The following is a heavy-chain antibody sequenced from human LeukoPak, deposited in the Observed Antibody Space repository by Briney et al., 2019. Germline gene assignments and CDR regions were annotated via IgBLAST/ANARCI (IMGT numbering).Heavy chain of an antibody. CDR2: IIPIFGSA. CDR3: ARVRFPRYCSGGSCYLRFDP. Sequence: SVKVSCKASGGTFSSYAISLVRQAPGQGLEWMGGIIPIFGSANYAQKFQGRVTITADESTSAAYMELSSLRSEDTAVYYCARVRFPRYCSGGSCYLRFDPWGQGTLVTVSS. V-gene: IGHV1-69*13. J-gene: IGHJ5*02. CDR1: GGTFSSYA. D-gene: IGHD2-15*01.